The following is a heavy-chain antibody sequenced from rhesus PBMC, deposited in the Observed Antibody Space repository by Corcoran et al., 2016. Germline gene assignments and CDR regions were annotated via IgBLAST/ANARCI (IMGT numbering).Heavy chain of an antibody. D-gene: IGHD6-37*01. CDR3: AREAVAGRLFHY. CDR2: MNGNSVSN. V-gene: IGHV4-80*01. CDR1: GASISSYW. Sequence: QVQLQESGPGLVKPSETLSLTCAVSGASISSYWLSWIRQPPGKGLEWIGEMNGNSVSNSYNPSRKTRVTSSKDASKSQLSLKLSSGAAADTAVYYGAREAVAGRLFHYWGQGVLVTVSS. J-gene: IGHJ4*01.